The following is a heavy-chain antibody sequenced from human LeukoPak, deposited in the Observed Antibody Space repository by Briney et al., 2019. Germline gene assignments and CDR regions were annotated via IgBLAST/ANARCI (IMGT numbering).Heavy chain of an antibody. CDR1: GGSISSYY. D-gene: IGHD3-10*01. V-gene: IGHV4-59*01. CDR3: AGQGSFWFDP. CDR2: IYYSGST. J-gene: IGHJ5*02. Sequence: SETLSLTCTVSGGSISSYYWSWLRQPPGKGLEWIGYIYYSGSTDYNPSLKSRVTISVDTSKNQFSLKLSSVTAADTAVYYCAGQGSFWFDPWGQGTLVTVSS.